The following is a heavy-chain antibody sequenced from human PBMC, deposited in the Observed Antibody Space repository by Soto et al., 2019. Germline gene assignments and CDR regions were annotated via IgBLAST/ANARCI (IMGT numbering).Heavy chain of an antibody. CDR3: ARIMGYCRKNDCYWTFDI. CDR2: FYPGDSTS. J-gene: IGHJ3*02. V-gene: IGHV5-51*01. CDR1: GYSFISYW. D-gene: IGHD2-15*01. Sequence: GESLKISCKTSGYSFISYWVAWVRQKPGIGLEWMGTFYPGDSTSTYRPSFQGQVTISVDKSISTAYLHLSSLKASDTAMYYCARIMGYCRKNDCYWTFDIWGQGTTFTVSS.